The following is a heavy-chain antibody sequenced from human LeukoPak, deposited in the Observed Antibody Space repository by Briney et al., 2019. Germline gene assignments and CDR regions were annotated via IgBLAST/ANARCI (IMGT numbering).Heavy chain of an antibody. CDR3: AELGITMIGGV. Sequence: PGGSLRLSCAASGFTVSSNDMSWVRQAPGKGLQWVSSISGGSTYYADSRKGRFTISRDNAKNSLYLQMNSLRAEDTAVYYCAELGITMIGGVWGKGTTVTISS. CDR2: ISGGST. J-gene: IGHJ6*04. D-gene: IGHD3-10*02. CDR1: GFTVSSND. V-gene: IGHV3-38-3*01.